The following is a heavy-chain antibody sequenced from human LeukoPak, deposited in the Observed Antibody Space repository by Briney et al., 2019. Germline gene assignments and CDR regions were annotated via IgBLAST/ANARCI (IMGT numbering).Heavy chain of an antibody. Sequence: SETLSLTCAVYGGSFSGYYWSWIRQPPGKGLEWIGEINHSGSTNYNPSLKSRVTISVDTSKNQFSLKLSSVTAADTAVYYCARGPYCSSSWGRARYYYGMDVWGQGTTVTVSS. CDR2: INHSGST. CDR3: ARGPYCSSSWGRARYYYGMDV. J-gene: IGHJ6*02. V-gene: IGHV4-34*01. CDR1: GGSFSGYY. D-gene: IGHD2-2*01.